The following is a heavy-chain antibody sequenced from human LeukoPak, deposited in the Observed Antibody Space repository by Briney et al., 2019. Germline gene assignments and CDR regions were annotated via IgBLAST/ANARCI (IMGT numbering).Heavy chain of an antibody. Sequence: ASVKVSCKXSGYTFTGDYMHWVRQAPGQGLEWMGWINPKTGGTKYAQKFQGRVTMTRDTSISTAYMELTRLRSDDTAVYYCARDSNGSTSCYTNWGQGTLVTVSS. V-gene: IGHV1-2*02. J-gene: IGHJ4*02. D-gene: IGHD2-2*02. CDR2: INPKTGGT. CDR1: GYTFTGDY. CDR3: ARDSNGSTSCYTN.